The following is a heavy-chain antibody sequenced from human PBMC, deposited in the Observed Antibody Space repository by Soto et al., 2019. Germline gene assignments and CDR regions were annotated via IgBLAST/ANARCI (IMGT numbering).Heavy chain of an antibody. V-gene: IGHV4-59*08. J-gene: IGHJ6*03. CDR1: GGSISSYY. Sequence: PSETLSLTCTVSGGSISSYYWSWIRQPPGKGLEWIGYIYYSGSTNYNPSLKSRVTISVDTSKNQFPLKLSSVTAADTAVYYCARLAARIGFGDYYYYMDVWGKGTTVTVSS. CDR3: ARLAARIGFGDYYYYMDV. D-gene: IGHD6-6*01. CDR2: IYYSGST.